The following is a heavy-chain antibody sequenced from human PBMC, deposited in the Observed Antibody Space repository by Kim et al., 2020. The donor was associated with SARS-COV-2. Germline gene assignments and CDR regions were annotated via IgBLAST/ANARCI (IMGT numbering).Heavy chain of an antibody. CDR1: GGTFSSYA. J-gene: IGHJ5*02. CDR3: ARVRDFRLNWFDP. D-gene: IGHD3-3*01. V-gene: IGHV1-69*13. CDR2: IIPIFGTA. Sequence: SVKVSCKASGGTFSSYAISWVRQAPGQGLEWMGGIIPIFGTANYAQKFQGRVTITADESTSTAYMELSSLRSEDTAVYYCARVRDFRLNWFDPWGQGTLVTVSS.